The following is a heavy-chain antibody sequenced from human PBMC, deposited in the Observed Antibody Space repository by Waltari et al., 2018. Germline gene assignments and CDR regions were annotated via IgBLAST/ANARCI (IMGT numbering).Heavy chain of an antibody. CDR2: MNPNSGNT. CDR1: GYTFTSYD. Sequence: QVQLVQSGAEVKKPGASVKVSCKASGYTFTSYDINWVRQATGQGLEWMGWMNPNSGNTGYAQKFQGRVTMTRNTSISTAYMELSSLRSEDTAVYYCASTHIAAAGGVGYYYGMDVWGQGTTVTVSS. CDR3: ASTHIAAAGGVGYYYGMDV. V-gene: IGHV1-8*01. D-gene: IGHD6-13*01. J-gene: IGHJ6*02.